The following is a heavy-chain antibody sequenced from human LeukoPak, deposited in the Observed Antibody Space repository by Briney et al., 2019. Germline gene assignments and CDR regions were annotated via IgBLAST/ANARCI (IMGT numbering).Heavy chain of an antibody. V-gene: IGHV3-53*01. CDR2: IYTGGNT. J-gene: IGHJ4*02. CDR3: ARGRPPYYFDY. CDR1: GFPVSSNY. Sequence: GVSLRLSCTASGFPVSSNYMTWVRQAPGKGLEWVSVIYTGGNTDHADSVQGRFTLSRDNSKNTLYLHMNSLRVEDTAVYYCARGRPPYYFDYWGQGTLVTVSS.